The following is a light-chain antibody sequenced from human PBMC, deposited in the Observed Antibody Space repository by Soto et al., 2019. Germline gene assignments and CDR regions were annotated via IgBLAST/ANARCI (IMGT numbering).Light chain of an antibody. CDR1: QGISSS. CDR3: QMYNSAPPLT. V-gene: IGKV1-27*01. Sequence: DIQMTRSPSSLSASVGDRVTITCRASQGISSSLAWYQQRPGKVPKLLIYAASTLQSGVPSRFSGSGSGTDFTLTISSLQPEDVATYYCQMYNSAPPLTFGGGTKVEIK. J-gene: IGKJ4*01. CDR2: AAS.